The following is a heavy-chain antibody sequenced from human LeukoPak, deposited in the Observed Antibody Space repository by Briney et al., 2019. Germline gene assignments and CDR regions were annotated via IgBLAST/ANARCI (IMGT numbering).Heavy chain of an antibody. CDR1: GFTFSSYE. J-gene: IGHJ4*02. CDR2: ISSSGSTI. Sequence: GGSLRLSCAASGFTFSSYEMNWVRQAPGKGLEWVSYISSSGSTIYYADSVKGRFTISRDNAKNSLYLQMNSLRAEDTAVYYCASKAGEAVAGTGFDYRGQGTLVTVSS. CDR3: ASKAGEAVAGTGFDY. V-gene: IGHV3-48*03. D-gene: IGHD6-19*01.